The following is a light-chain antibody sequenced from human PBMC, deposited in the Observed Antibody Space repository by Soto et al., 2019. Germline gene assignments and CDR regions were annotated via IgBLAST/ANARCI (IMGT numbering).Light chain of an antibody. CDR3: CSYAGSYTGV. J-gene: IGLJ1*01. V-gene: IGLV2-11*01. CDR2: DVS. CDR1: SSDVGGYNY. Sequence: QSVLTQPRSVSGSPGQSVTISCTGTSSDVGGYNYVSWYQQHPGKAPKLMIYDVSKRPSGVPDRFSGSKSGNTASLTISGLQAVYEAYYYCCSYAGSYTGVFGTGTRSPS.